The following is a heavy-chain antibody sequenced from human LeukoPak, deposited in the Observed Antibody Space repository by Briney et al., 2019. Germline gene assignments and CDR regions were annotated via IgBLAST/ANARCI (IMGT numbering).Heavy chain of an antibody. Sequence: GGSLRLSCAASGFTFSSYGMNWVRQAPGKGLEWVSSISSASSYIKYADSLEGRFTISRDNARNSLYLQMNSLRAEDTAIYYCAKDDDDGDHVVVDLWGQGTLVTVSS. D-gene: IGHD4-17*01. J-gene: IGHJ5*02. CDR2: ISSASSYI. CDR1: GFTFSSYG. CDR3: AKDDDDGDHVVVDL. V-gene: IGHV3-21*04.